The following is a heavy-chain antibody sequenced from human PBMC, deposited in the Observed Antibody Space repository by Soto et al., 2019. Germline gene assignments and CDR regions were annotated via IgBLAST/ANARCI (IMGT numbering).Heavy chain of an antibody. CDR1: GFTFSSYG. Sequence: GGSLRLSCAASGFTFSSYGMHWVRQAPGKGLEWVAVISYDGSNKYYADSVKGRFTISGDNSKNTLYLQMNSLRAEDTAVYYCAKDSMFYDSSGYYHYYFDYWGQGTLVTVSS. CDR2: ISYDGSNK. D-gene: IGHD3-22*01. V-gene: IGHV3-30*18. CDR3: AKDSMFYDSSGYYHYYFDY. J-gene: IGHJ4*02.